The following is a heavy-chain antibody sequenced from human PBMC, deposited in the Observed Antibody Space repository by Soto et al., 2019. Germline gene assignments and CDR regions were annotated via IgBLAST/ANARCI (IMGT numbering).Heavy chain of an antibody. CDR1: GASISSTSYY. J-gene: IGHJ4*02. CDR3: ARGNWNFALDY. D-gene: IGHD1-7*01. V-gene: IGHV4-39*02. Sequence: PSETLSLTCTVSGASISSTSYYWGWIRQTPGKGLEWIGNIYYSGSTQYNPSLKSRVTISVDTSKNHFSVKLSSVTAADTAVYYCARGNWNFALDYWGQGALVTVSS. CDR2: IYYSGST.